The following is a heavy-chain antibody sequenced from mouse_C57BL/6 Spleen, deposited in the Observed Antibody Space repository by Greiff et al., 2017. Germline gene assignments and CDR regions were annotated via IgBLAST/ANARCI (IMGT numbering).Heavy chain of an antibody. D-gene: IGHD1-1*01. CDR2: INPGSGGT. CDR1: GYAFTNYL. V-gene: IGHV1-54*01. Sequence: VQLQQSGAELVRPGTSVKVSCKASGYAFTNYLIEWVKQRPGQGLEWIGVINPGSGGTNYNEKFKGKATLTADKYSSTAYMQLSSLTSEDSAVYFCARSHIYYYGSSPFAYWGQGTLVTVSA. CDR3: ARSHIYYYGSSPFAY. J-gene: IGHJ3*01.